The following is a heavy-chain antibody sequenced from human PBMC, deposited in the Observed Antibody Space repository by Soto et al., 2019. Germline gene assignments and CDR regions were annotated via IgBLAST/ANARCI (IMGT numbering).Heavy chain of an antibody. CDR3: ARERGEGWIQLWRAGPGSYYYGMDV. J-gene: IGHJ6*02. D-gene: IGHD5-18*01. Sequence: GGSLRLSCAASGFTFSSYGMHWVRQAPGKGLEWVAVIWYDGSNKYYADSVKGRFTISRDNSKNTRYLQMNSLRAEDTAVYYCARERGEGWIQLWRAGPGSYYYGMDVWGQGTTVTVSS. CDR2: IWYDGSNK. CDR1: GFTFSSYG. V-gene: IGHV3-33*01.